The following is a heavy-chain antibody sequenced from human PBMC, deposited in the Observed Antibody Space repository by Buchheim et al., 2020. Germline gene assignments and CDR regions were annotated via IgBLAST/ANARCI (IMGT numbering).Heavy chain of an antibody. CDR2: IKQDGSEK. CDR1: GFTFSSYW. V-gene: IGHV3-7*01. J-gene: IGHJ1*01. CDR3: ATYFVSIVGAPYFQH. D-gene: IGHD1-26*01. Sequence: EVQLVESGGGLVQPGGSLRLSCAASGFTFSSYWMSWVRQAPGKGLEWVANIKQDGSEKYYVDSVKGRFTISRDKPKNSLYLQMNSLRAEDTAVYYCATYFVSIVGAPYFQHWGQGTL.